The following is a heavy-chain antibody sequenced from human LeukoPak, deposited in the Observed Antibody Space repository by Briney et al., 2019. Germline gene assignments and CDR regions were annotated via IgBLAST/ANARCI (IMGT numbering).Heavy chain of an antibody. V-gene: IGHV3-21*01. Sequence: GGSLRLSCAASGFTVTTNYMNWVRQAPGKGLEWVSSISDGSHDTYYANSVKGRFTISRDNAKNSLYLQMNSLRAEDTAVFYCARGDSSSWSGAAFDIWGQGTMVTVSS. CDR2: ISDGSHDT. J-gene: IGHJ3*02. CDR3: ARGDSSSWSGAAFDI. D-gene: IGHD6-13*01. CDR1: GFTVTTNY.